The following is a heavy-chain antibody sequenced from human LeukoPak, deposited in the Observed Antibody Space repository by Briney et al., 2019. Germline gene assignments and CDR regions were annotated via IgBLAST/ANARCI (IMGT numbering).Heavy chain of an antibody. CDR2: IPVGGCGI. J-gene: IGHJ4*02. CDR1: GFTFSNYA. V-gene: IGHV3-23*01. Sequence: GASLRLFCAASGFTFSNYAMIWVRQAPGKGLAWVSAIPVGGCGIFYADSMKSRFTISRDNSKNTMYLQINSLRAEDTAVYYCAKWGDYDVLTGYYVSDYWGQGTLVTVSS. D-gene: IGHD3-9*01. CDR3: AKWGDYDVLTGYYVSDY.